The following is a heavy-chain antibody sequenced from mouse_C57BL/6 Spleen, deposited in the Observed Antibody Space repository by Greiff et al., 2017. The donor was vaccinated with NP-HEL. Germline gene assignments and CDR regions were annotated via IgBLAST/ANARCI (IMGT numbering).Heavy chain of an antibody. J-gene: IGHJ3*01. D-gene: IGHD1-1*01. Sequence: QVQLQQPGAELVMPGASVKLSCKASGYTFTSYWMHWVKQRPGQGLEWIGEIDPSDSYTNYNQKFKGKSTLTVDKSSSTAYMQLSSLTSEDSAVYYCARKYGSREGAWFAYWGQGTLVTVSA. CDR3: ARKYGSREGAWFAY. V-gene: IGHV1-69*01. CDR2: IDPSDSYT. CDR1: GYTFTSYW.